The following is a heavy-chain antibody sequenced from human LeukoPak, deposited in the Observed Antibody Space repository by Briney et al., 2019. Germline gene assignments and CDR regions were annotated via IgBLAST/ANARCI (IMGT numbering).Heavy chain of an antibody. J-gene: IGHJ6*03. CDR3: ARVSTNQVYYYYMDV. Sequence: SQTLSLTCTVSGGSISSGSYYWSWIRQPADKGLEWIGRIYTSGSTNYNPSLMSRVTMSVDTSKNQFSLKLSSVTAADTAVYYCARVSTNQVYYYYMDVWGKGTTVTVSS. CDR1: GGSISSGSYY. CDR2: IYTSGST. V-gene: IGHV4-61*02.